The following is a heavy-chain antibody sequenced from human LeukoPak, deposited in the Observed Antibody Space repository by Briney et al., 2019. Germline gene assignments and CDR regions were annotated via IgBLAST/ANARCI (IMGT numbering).Heavy chain of an antibody. CDR2: ISVYNCNI. D-gene: IGHD2-15*01. J-gene: IGHJ5*02. Sequence: ASVKVSCKPSGYTFTSYGISWVRQAPGQGLEGVGWISVYNCNINYAQKFQGRVIMTTDTSTSTAYMELRSLRSDDTAVYYCARSGSNRGDNRFDPWGQGTLVTVSS. V-gene: IGHV1-18*01. CDR1: GYTFTSYG. CDR3: ARSGSNRGDNRFDP.